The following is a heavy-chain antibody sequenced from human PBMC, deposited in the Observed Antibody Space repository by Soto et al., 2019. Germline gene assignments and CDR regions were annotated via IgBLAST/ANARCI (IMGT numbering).Heavy chain of an antibody. Sequence: QLHLVQSGAVVKKPGASVTVSCSASGYPVTAYYMHWVRQAPGRGLEWMGGINPATGAANYTQTFPGRVTTAQNTATGKDFSELSDLTSGDAAVFYRARGGGVGVAGSAAFDMWGQGTLVTVSS. D-gene: IGHD3-3*01. CDR1: GYPVTAYY. V-gene: IGHV1-2*02. J-gene: IGHJ3*02. CDR3: ARGGGVGVAGSAAFDM. CDR2: INPATGAA.